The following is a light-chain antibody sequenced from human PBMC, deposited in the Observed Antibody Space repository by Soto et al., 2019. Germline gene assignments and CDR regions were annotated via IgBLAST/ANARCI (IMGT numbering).Light chain of an antibody. V-gene: IGKV3-20*01. Sequence: EIVLTQSPGTLSLSPGERATLACRASQSVSSSYLAWYQQKPGQAPRLLIYGASSRATGIPDRFSGIGSGTDFALTISRLEPEDFAVYYCQQYGSSPWTFGQGTKVAIK. J-gene: IGKJ1*01. CDR3: QQYGSSPWT. CDR2: GAS. CDR1: QSVSSSY.